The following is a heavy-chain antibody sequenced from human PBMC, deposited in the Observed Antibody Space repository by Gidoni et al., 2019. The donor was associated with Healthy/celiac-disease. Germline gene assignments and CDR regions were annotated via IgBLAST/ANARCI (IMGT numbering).Heavy chain of an antibody. CDR1: GFTFSSYA. J-gene: IGHJ4*02. CDR2: ISYDGSNK. Sequence: QVQLVESGGGVVQPGRSLRLSCAASGFTFSSYAMHWVRPAPGKGLEWVAVISYDGSNKYYADSVKGRFTISRDNSKNTLYLQMNSLRAEDTAVYYCARDPVAGDYGDYTYYFDYWGQGTLVTVSS. D-gene: IGHD4-17*01. CDR3: ARDPVAGDYGDYTYYFDY. V-gene: IGHV3-30-3*01.